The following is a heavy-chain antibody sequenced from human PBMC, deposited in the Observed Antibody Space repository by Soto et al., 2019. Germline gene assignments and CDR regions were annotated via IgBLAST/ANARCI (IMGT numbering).Heavy chain of an antibody. Sequence: GGTLRLSCSVSGFTFSSYGMHWVRQAPGKGLEYVSAISSNGGSTYYADSVKGRFTISRDNSKNTLYLQMSSLRAEDTAVYYCVKDRDRYSSGWYAYFDYWGQGTLVTVSS. D-gene: IGHD6-19*01. CDR2: ISSNGGST. CDR3: VKDRDRYSSGWYAYFDY. CDR1: GFTFSSYG. V-gene: IGHV3-64D*06. J-gene: IGHJ4*02.